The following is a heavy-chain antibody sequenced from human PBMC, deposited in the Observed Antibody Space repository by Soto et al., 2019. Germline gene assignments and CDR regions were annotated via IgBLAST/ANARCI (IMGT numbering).Heavy chain of an antibody. CDR3: ARAVYKHGSPYYGMDV. Sequence: ASVKVSCKASGYTFTSYPTHWVRQAPGQRLEWMGWIDAGNGNTKYSQKFRGRVTFTTDTSASTAYMDLSSLRSEDTAVYYCARAVYKHGSPYYGMDVWGQGPTVTVYS. D-gene: IGHD1-1*01. V-gene: IGHV1-3*01. CDR1: GYTFTSYP. CDR2: IDAGNGNT. J-gene: IGHJ6*02.